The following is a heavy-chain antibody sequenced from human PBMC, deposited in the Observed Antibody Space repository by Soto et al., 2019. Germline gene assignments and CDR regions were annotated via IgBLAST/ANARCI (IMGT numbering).Heavy chain of an antibody. V-gene: IGHV1-69*01. Sequence: QVQLVQSGAEVKKPGSSVRVSCKASGGTFSSYAISWVRQAPGQGLEWMGGIIPIFGTANYAQKFQGRVTITADESTSTAYMELSSLRSEDTAVYYCARVFKRNIVVVVARLQYGMDVWGQGTTVTVSS. CDR3: ARVFKRNIVVVVARLQYGMDV. J-gene: IGHJ6*02. CDR2: IIPIFGTA. D-gene: IGHD2-15*01. CDR1: GGTFSSYA.